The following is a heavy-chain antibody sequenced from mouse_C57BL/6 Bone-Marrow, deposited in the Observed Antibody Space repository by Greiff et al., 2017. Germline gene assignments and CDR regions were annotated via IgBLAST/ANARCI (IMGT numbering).Heavy chain of an antibody. V-gene: IGHV1-9*01. CDR1: GYTFTGYW. D-gene: IGHD2-4*01. Sequence: VQLQQSGAELMKPGASVKLSCKATGYTFTGYWIEWVKQRPGHGLEWIGEILPGSGSTYYNEKFKGKATFTADTSSNTAYMQLSSLTTEDSAIYYCASVIYYDYPNAMDYWGQGTSVTVSS. J-gene: IGHJ4*01. CDR2: ILPGSGST. CDR3: ASVIYYDYPNAMDY.